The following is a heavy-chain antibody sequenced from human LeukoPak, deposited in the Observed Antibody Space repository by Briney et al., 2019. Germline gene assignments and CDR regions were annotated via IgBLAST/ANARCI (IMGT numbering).Heavy chain of an antibody. V-gene: IGHV3-7*01. CDR1: KFTFSSYW. J-gene: IGHJ4*02. CDR3: ARDRRDSTKDGCQTTYFDY. D-gene: IGHD2/OR15-2a*01. Sequence: GGSLRLSCAASKFTFSSYWMSWVRQAPGKGLEWVDNIKQDGSEKSYLDSVKGRFTISRDNAKNSLYLQMNSLRVEDTAVYYCARDRRDSTKDGCQTTYFDYWGQGTLVTVSS. CDR2: IKQDGSEK.